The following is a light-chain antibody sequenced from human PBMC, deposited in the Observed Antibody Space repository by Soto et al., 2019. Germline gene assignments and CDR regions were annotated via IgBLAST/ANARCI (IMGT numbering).Light chain of an antibody. CDR3: QQYNNWWT. CDR1: QSVSNN. Sequence: EIVMTQSPATLSLSPGERATLSCRASQSVSNNLAWYQKKPGQAPRLLIYGASTRATGIPARFSGSWSGTEFTLTISSLQSEDFAFYYCQQYNNWWTFGQGTRVDIK. V-gene: IGKV3-15*01. J-gene: IGKJ1*01. CDR2: GAS.